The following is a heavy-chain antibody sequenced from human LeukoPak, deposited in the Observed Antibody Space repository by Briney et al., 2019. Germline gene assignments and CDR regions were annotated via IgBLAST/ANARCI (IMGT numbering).Heavy chain of an antibody. Sequence: GGSLRLSCAASGFTFNNAWMSWVRQAPGKGLEWVGRIKSKPDGGTTDYAAPVKGRFTFSRDDSKNTLYLQMNSLKTEDTAVYYCSIGIGGHWGQGTLVTVSS. CDR1: GFTFNNAW. V-gene: IGHV3-15*01. CDR3: SIGIGGH. D-gene: IGHD3-16*01. J-gene: IGHJ4*02. CDR2: IKSKPDGGTT.